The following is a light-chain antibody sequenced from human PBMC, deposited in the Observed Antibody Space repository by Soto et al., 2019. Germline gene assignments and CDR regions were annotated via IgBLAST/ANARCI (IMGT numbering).Light chain of an antibody. V-gene: IGLV7-46*01. J-gene: IGLJ3*02. CDR3: FLSYRGARV. CDR2: DTS. CDR1: TGPVTSGHY. Sequence: QAVVTQEPSLTVSPGGTVTLTCGSSTGPVTSGHYPYWFQQKLGQAPRTLIYDTSNKHSWTPARFSGSLLGGKAALTLSGAQPEDEAEYYFFLSYRGARVFGGGTKLTVL.